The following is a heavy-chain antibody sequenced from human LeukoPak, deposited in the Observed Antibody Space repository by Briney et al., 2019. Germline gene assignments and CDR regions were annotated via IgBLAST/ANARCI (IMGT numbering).Heavy chain of an antibody. Sequence: GSLRLSCAASGFTFSSYSMNWVRQAPGKGLEWIGEINHSGSTNYNPSLKSRVTISVDTSKNQFSLKLSSVTAADTAVYYCARVPGWYYYGMDVWGQGTTVTVSS. CDR1: GFTFSSYS. D-gene: IGHD6-19*01. CDR2: INHSGST. J-gene: IGHJ6*02. V-gene: IGHV4-34*01. CDR3: ARVPGWYYYGMDV.